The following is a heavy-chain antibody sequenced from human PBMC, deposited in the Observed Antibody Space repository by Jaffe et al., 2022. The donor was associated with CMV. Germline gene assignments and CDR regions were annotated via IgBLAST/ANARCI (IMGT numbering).Heavy chain of an antibody. J-gene: IGHJ5*02. CDR1: GYTFTSYD. V-gene: IGHV1-8*01. CDR2: MNPNSGST. CDR3: ARGRFKQQLFFRKTPNSNANWFDP. Sequence: QVQLVQSGAEVKKPGASVKVSCKASGYTFTSYDINWVRQAPGQGLEWMGWMNPNSGSTGYAQKFQGRVTMTRNTAVSTAYMELSSLRSEDTAVYYCARGRFKQQLFFRKTPNSNANWFDPWGQGTLVTVSS. D-gene: IGHD6-13*01.